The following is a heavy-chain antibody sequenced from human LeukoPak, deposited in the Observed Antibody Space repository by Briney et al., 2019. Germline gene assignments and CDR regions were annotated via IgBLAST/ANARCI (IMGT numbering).Heavy chain of an antibody. V-gene: IGHV3-30*18. J-gene: IGHJ4*02. Sequence: PGGSLRLSCAASGFTFSIYGMHWVRQAPGEGLEWVAVMSYDGSNKYYADSVKGRFTISRDNSKNTLYLQMNSLRAEDTAVYYCANSHTSSWYYCNHWGQGTLVTVSS. CDR3: ANSHTSSWYYCNH. CDR1: GFTFSIYG. CDR2: MSYDGSNK. D-gene: IGHD6-13*01.